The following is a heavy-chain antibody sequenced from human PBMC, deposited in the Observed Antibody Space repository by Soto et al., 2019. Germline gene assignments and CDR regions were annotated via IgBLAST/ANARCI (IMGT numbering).Heavy chain of an antibody. CDR3: ARDLKHTAMAP. J-gene: IGHJ5*02. V-gene: IGHV3-33*01. D-gene: IGHD5-18*01. CDR1: GFTFSSYG. Sequence: GGSLRLSCAASGFTFSSYGMHWVRQAPGKGLEWVAVIWYDGSNKYYADSVKGRFTISRDNSKNTLYLQMNSLRAEDTAVYYCARDLKHTAMAPWGQGTLVTVSS. CDR2: IWYDGSNK.